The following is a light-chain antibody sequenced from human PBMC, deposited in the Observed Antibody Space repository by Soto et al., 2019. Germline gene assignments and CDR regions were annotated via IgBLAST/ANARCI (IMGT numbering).Light chain of an antibody. CDR3: QQYGSSST. CDR1: QSLSSIY. V-gene: IGKV3-20*01. CDR2: RTS. J-gene: IGKJ1*01. Sequence: EIVMTQSPGTLSLSPGQGATLSCRASQSLSSIYLAWYQQKPGQAPRLLIYRTSSRATGIPDRFSGRGSGTDFTLTISRLEPEDFAVYYCQQYGSSSTFGQGTKVDIK.